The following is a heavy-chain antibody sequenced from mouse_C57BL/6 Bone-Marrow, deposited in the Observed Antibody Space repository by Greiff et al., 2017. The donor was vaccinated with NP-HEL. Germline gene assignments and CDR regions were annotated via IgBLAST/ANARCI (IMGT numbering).Heavy chain of an antibody. CDR1: GYTFTSYW. CDR2: INPSNGGT. V-gene: IGHV1-53*01. CDR3: ARGELRLRRYFDY. Sequence: QVHVKQPGTELVKPGASVKLSCKASGYTFTSYWMHWVKQRPGQGLEWIGNINPSNGGTNYNEKFKSKATLTVDKSSSTAYMQLSSLTSEDSAVYYCARGELRLRRYFDYWGQGTTLTVSS. D-gene: IGHD3-2*02. J-gene: IGHJ2*01.